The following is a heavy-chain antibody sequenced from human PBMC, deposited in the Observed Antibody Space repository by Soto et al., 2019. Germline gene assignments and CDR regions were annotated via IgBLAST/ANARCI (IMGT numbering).Heavy chain of an antibody. CDR2: ISYDGSNK. CDR1: GFTFSSYA. J-gene: IGHJ4*02. CDR3: ARVGSGSVYENGFFDY. Sequence: PGGSLRLSCAASGFTFSSYAMHWVRQAPGKGLERVAVISYDGSNKYYADYVKGRFTISRDNSKNTLYLQMNSLRAEDTAVYYFARVGSGSVYENGFFDYWGQGTLVTVSS. D-gene: IGHD3-10*01. V-gene: IGHV3-30-3*01.